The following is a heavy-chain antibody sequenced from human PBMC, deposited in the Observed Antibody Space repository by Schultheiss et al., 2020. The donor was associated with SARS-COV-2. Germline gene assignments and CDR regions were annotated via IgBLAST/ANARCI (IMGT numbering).Heavy chain of an antibody. J-gene: IGHJ5*02. CDR3: ARGGPLRWLDPSEWFDP. V-gene: IGHV4-34*01. CDR1: GGSFSDYF. Sequence: SETLSLTCAVYGGSFSDYFWSWIRQHPGKGLEWIGEINHSGSTNYNPSLKSRITILVDTSKNQFSLKLSSVTAADTAVYYCARGGPLRWLDPSEWFDPWDQGTLVTVSS. CDR2: INHSGST. D-gene: IGHD5-12*01.